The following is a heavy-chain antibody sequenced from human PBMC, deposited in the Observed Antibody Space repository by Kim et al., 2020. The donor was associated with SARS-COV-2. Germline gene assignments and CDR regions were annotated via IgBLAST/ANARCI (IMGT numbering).Heavy chain of an antibody. V-gene: IGHV4-39*01. J-gene: IGHJ6*02. CDR1: GGSISVSNFF. CDR2: LYYNGGT. CDR3: ARREEFSGYDGDYYFYGMDV. D-gene: IGHD5-12*01. Sequence: SETLSLTCSVSGGSISVSNFFWVWFRQPPGKGLEWIASLYYNGGTYYNPSLKSRVTISGDTSTNQFSLTLSSVTATDTAVYYCARREEFSGYDGDYYFYGMDVWGQGTTVIVSS.